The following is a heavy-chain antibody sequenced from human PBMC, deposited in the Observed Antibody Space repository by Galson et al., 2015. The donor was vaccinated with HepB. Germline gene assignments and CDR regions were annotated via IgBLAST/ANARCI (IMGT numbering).Heavy chain of an antibody. Sequence: PALVKPTQTLTLTCTFSGFSLSTSGVGVGWIRQPPGKALEWLALIYWDDDKRYSPSLKSRLTITKDTSKNQVVLTMTNMDPVDTATYYCALVRSDSSGPRFDYWGQGTLVTVST. D-gene: IGHD3-22*01. CDR2: IYWDDDK. J-gene: IGHJ4*02. V-gene: IGHV2-5*02. CDR3: ALVRSDSSGPRFDY. CDR1: GFSLSTSGVG.